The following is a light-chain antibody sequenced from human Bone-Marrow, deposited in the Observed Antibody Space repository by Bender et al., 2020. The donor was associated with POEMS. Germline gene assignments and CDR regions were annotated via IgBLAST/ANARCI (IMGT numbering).Light chain of an antibody. CDR1: TLSRRF. Sequence: SYKLTQPPSVSLFPGQTARITCSGDTLSRRFVYWYQQKSGQAPRLIMKKDSERPSGIPERFSGSGSGATVTLTISGVEAEDVADYFCQSADTTGTYWMFGGGTKLTVL. V-gene: IGLV3-25*03. J-gene: IGLJ3*02. CDR2: KDS. CDR3: QSADTTGTYWM.